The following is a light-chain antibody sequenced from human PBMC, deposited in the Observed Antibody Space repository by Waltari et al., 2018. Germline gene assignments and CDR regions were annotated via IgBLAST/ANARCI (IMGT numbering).Light chain of an antibody. CDR1: QDITDY. Sequence: DIQMTQSPSSLSASIGDRVTITCQASQDITDYLNWYHQKTGKAPELLIYDASNLQSGVPSRFSGRGSGTDFTFTINSLQPEDVGTYYCQQYDSRVVTFGGGTKVEIQ. CDR2: DAS. J-gene: IGKJ4*01. CDR3: QQYDSRVVT. V-gene: IGKV1-33*01.